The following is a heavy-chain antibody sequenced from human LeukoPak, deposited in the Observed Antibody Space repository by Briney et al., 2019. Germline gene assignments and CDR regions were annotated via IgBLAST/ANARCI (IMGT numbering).Heavy chain of an antibody. D-gene: IGHD3-3*01. J-gene: IGHJ6*02. V-gene: IGHV4-59*01. CDR1: GGSISSYY. Sequence: SETLSLTCTVSGGSISSYYWSWIRQPPGKGLEWIGYIYNSGSTNYNPSLKSRVTISVDTFKNQFSLKLTSVTAADTAVYYCARLITISGVVIPTHYGMDVWGQGTTVTVSS. CDR2: IYNSGST. CDR3: ARLITISGVVIPTHYGMDV.